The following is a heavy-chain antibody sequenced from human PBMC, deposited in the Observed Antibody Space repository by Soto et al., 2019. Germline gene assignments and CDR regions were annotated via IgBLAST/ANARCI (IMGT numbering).Heavy chain of an antibody. CDR3: ARVWGYYFES. V-gene: IGHV3-53*02. Sequence: EVKLVETGGALIQPGGSLTLSCAVSGFTVSTNYMAWVRQGPGKGLEWVSVIYTGGTTYYADSVTGRFTFSRDTSKNILYLHLNSLTTDDTAAYYCARVWGYYFESWGQGTLVAVSS. D-gene: IGHD1-26*01. J-gene: IGHJ4*02. CDR2: IYTGGTT. CDR1: GFTVSTNY.